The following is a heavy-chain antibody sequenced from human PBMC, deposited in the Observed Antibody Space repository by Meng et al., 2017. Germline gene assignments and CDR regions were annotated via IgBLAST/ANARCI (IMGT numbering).Heavy chain of an antibody. CDR3: ARGLVGFYNWFDP. CDR1: GGSFSGYY. Sequence: SETLSLTCAVYGGSFSGYYWSWIRQPPGKGLEWIGEINHSGSTNYNPSLKSRVTISVDTSKNQFSLKPSSVTAADTAVYYCARGLVGFYNWFDPWGQGTLVTVSS. D-gene: IGHD2-8*02. J-gene: IGHJ5*02. V-gene: IGHV4-34*01. CDR2: INHSGST.